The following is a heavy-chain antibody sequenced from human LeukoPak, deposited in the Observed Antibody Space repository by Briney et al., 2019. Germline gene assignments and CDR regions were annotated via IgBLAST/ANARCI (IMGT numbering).Heavy chain of an antibody. J-gene: IGHJ4*02. V-gene: IGHV3-33*01. D-gene: IGHD6-19*01. CDR2: IWYDGSNK. CDR1: GFTFSSYG. CDR3: ARGRVPGSSGWYRRGVYFDY. Sequence: PGGSLRLSCAASGFTFSSYGMHWVRQAPGKGLEWVAVIWYDGSNKYYADSVKGRFTISRDNSKNTLYLQMNSLRAEDTAVYYCARGRVPGSSGWYRRGVYFDYWGQGTLVTVSS.